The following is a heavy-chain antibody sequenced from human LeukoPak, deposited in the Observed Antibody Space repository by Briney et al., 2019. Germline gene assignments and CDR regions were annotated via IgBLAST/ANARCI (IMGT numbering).Heavy chain of an antibody. D-gene: IGHD2-2*01. J-gene: IGHJ4*02. CDR1: GFTFSSYE. CDR3: ARRYCSSTSCLLDY. Sequence: PGGSLRLSCAASGFTFSSYEMNWVRRAPGKGLEWVLYISTSGSTIYYADSVKGRFTISRDNAKNSLYLQMNSLRAEDTAVYYCARRYCSSTSCLLDYWGQGTLVTVSS. V-gene: IGHV3-48*03. CDR2: ISTSGSTI.